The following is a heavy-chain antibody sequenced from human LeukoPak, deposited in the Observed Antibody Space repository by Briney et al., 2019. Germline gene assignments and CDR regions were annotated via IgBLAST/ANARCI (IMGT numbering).Heavy chain of an antibody. Sequence: GGSLRLSCAASGFIFDDYAMHWVRQGPGKGLEWVSGINWNSGTIAYADSVRGRFTISRDNAKNSLYLQMNSLRAEDTAVYYCARDRDAIYYDSSGVFDYWGQGTLVTVSS. J-gene: IGHJ4*02. CDR3: ARDRDAIYYDSSGVFDY. CDR2: INWNSGTI. V-gene: IGHV3-9*01. D-gene: IGHD3-22*01. CDR1: GFIFDDYA.